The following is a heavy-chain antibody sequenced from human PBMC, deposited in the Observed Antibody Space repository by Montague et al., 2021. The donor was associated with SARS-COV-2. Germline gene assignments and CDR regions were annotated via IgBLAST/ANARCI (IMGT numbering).Heavy chain of an antibody. V-gene: IGHV4-39*01. CDR2: VYYTGRT. D-gene: IGHD1-26*01. J-gene: IGHJ6*02. CDR1: GGSVRSAIYY. CDR3: ARHKRVVEREPLGGLDV. Sequence: SETLSLTCTVSGGSVRSAIYYWGWIRQPPEKGLEWIGRVYYTGRTSYNSSLMGRVTISVDTSQNRFSLKLNSVTAADTAVYFCARHKRVVEREPLGGLDVWGQGTTAIVSS.